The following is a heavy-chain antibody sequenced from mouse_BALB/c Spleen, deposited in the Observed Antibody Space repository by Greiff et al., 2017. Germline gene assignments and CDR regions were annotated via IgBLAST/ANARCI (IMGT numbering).Heavy chain of an antibody. J-gene: IGHJ3*01. Sequence: EVQGVESGGGLVQPGGSLKLSCAASGFTFSSYTMSWVRQTPEKRLEWVAYISNGGGSTYYPDTVKGRFTISRDNAKNTLYLQMSSLKSEDTAMYYCARRGDLYGNSVANWGQGTLVTGSA. V-gene: IGHV5-12-2*01. D-gene: IGHD2-1*01. CDR1: GFTFSSYT. CDR3: ARRGDLYGNSVAN. CDR2: ISNGGGST.